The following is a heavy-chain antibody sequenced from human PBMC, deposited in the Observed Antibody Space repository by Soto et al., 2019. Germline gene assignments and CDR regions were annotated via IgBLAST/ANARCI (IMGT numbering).Heavy chain of an antibody. Sequence: QVQLVQSGAEMKKPGSSVKVSCKASGVPFSSYAINWVRQAPGQGLQWMGGIIPIFGTANYAQRFQGRVTITADESTSTAYMELRSLTSEDTAMYYCARGSHSPGIAVAGYYFWGQGTLVTVSS. CDR3: ARGSHSPGIAVAGYYF. V-gene: IGHV1-69*01. D-gene: IGHD6-19*01. J-gene: IGHJ4*02. CDR2: IIPIFGTA. CDR1: GVPFSSYA.